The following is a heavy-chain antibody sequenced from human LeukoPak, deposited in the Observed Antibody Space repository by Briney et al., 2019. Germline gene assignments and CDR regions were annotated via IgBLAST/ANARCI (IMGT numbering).Heavy chain of an antibody. V-gene: IGHV1-69*04. D-gene: IGHD3-10*01. CDR2: IIPILGIA. CDR3: ASSGSGSYYSLAFGY. CDR1: GGTFSSYA. J-gene: IGHJ4*02. Sequence: ASVKVSCKASGGTFSSYAISWARQAPGQGLEWMGRIIPILGIANYAQKFQGRVPITADKSTSTAYMELSSLRSEDTAVYYCASSGSGSYYSLAFGYWGQGTLVTVSS.